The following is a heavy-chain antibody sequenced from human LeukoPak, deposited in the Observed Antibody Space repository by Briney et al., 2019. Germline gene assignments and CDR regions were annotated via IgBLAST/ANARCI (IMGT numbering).Heavy chain of an antibody. V-gene: IGHV3-7*01. CDR2: INQDGSTK. CDR3: ARGLTTTPNWFDP. J-gene: IGHJ5*02. Sequence: GGSLRLSCAASGFTFSSYWMNWVRQAPGTGLEWVANINQDGSTKYYLDSVKGRFTISRDNAKNSLYLQMNSLRAEETAVYYCARGLTTTPNWFDPWGQGTLVTVSS. CDR1: GFTFSSYW. D-gene: IGHD4-17*01.